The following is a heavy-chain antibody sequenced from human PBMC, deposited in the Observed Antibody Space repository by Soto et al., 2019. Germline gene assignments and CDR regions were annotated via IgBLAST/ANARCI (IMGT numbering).Heavy chain of an antibody. V-gene: IGHV3-15*01. CDR1: GFTFSNAW. CDR3: TTKGWFWGLSPPLSDYYGMDV. Sequence: LRLSCAASGFTFSNAWMSWVRQAPGKGLEWVGRIKSKTDGGTTDYAAPVKGRFTISRDDSKNTLYLQMNSLKTEDTAVYYCTTKGWFWGLSPPLSDYYGMDVWGQGTTVTVSS. J-gene: IGHJ6*02. D-gene: IGHD3-10*01. CDR2: IKSKTDGGTT.